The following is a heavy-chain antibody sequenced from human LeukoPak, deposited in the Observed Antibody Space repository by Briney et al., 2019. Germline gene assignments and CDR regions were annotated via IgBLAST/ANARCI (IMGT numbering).Heavy chain of an antibody. CDR3: ARVFRIVVVVAARNDAFDI. CDR2: INHSGST. Sequence: SETLSLTCAVYGGSFSGYYWSWIRQPPGKGLEWIGEINHSGSTNYNPSLKSRATISVDTSKNQFSLKLSSVTAADTAVYYCARVFRIVVVVAARNDAFDIWGQGTMVTVSS. CDR1: GGSFSGYY. V-gene: IGHV4-34*01. J-gene: IGHJ3*02. D-gene: IGHD2-15*01.